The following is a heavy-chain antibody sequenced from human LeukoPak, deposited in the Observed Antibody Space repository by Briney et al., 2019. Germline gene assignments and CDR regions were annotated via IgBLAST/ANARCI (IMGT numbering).Heavy chain of an antibody. CDR2: IYYSGST. V-gene: IGHV4-59*01. Sequence: SETLSLTCTVSGGSISTYYWSWIRQPPGKGLEWIGYIYYSGSTNYNPSLKSRVTISVDTSKNQFSLKLSSVTAADTAVYYCARAARDYGPYNWFDPWGQGTLVTVSS. J-gene: IGHJ5*02. CDR3: ARAARDYGPYNWFDP. D-gene: IGHD4-17*01. CDR1: GGSISTYY.